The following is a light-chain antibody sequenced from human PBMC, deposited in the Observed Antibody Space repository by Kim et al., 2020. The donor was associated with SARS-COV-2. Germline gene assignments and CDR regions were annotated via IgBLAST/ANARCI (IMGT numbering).Light chain of an antibody. J-gene: IGKJ4*01. Sequence: VSPGDRATLSCRASQSIGSNLAWYQQKPGQAPRLLIYGASTRATGIPARFSGSGSGTEFTLTISSLQSEDFAVYFCQHYNNWPVTFGGGTKVDIK. CDR2: GAS. V-gene: IGKV3-15*01. CDR1: QSIGSN. CDR3: QHYNNWPVT.